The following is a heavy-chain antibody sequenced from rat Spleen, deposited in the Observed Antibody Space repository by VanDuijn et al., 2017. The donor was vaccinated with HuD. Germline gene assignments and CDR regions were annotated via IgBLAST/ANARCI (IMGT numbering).Heavy chain of an antibody. D-gene: IGHD2-1*01. CDR3: ARNSRYLQDY. CDR2: INNAGST. CDR1: GYSINSIYR. J-gene: IGHJ2*01. Sequence: EVQLQESGPGLVKPSQSLSLTCSVTGYSINSIYRWNWIRKFPGNKLERMGYINNAGSTNYNPSLKSRISITRDTSKNQFFLQLNSVTTEDTATYYCARNSRYLQDYWGQGVMVTVSS. V-gene: IGHV3-3*01.